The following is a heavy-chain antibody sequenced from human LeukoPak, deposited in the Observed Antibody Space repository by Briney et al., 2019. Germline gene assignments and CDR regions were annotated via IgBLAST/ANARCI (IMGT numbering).Heavy chain of an antibody. J-gene: IGHJ4*02. Sequence: ASVKVSCKASGYTFTSYYMHWVRQAPGQGLEWMGIINPSGGSTSYAQKFQGRVTMTRDTSTSTVYVELSSLRSEDTAVYYCARARTYYDILTGYLDYWGQGTLVTVSS. V-gene: IGHV1-46*01. CDR3: ARARTYYDILTGYLDY. D-gene: IGHD3-9*01. CDR1: GYTFTSYY. CDR2: INPSGGST.